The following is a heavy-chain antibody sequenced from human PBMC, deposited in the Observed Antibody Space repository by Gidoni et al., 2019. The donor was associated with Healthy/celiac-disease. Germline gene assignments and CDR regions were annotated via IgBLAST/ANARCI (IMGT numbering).Heavy chain of an antibody. Sequence: QVQLVQSGAEVKKPGASVKVSCKASGYTFTSYDINWVRQATGQGLEWMGWMNPNSGNTGYAQKFQGRVTMTRNTSISTAYMELSSLRSEDTAVYYCARGNPKLNYYGSGSSGHYYGMDVWGQGTTVTVSS. CDR3: ARGNPKLNYYGSGSSGHYYGMDV. V-gene: IGHV1-8*01. CDR1: GYTFTSYD. J-gene: IGHJ6*02. D-gene: IGHD3-10*01. CDR2: MNPNSGNT.